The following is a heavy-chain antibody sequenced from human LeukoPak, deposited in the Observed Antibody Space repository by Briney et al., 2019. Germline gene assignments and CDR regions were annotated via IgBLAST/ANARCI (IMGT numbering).Heavy chain of an antibody. CDR3: ATDLHHVGATDKDY. CDR2: FDPEDGET. D-gene: IGHD1-26*01. V-gene: IGHV1-24*01. J-gene: IGHJ4*02. CDR1: GYTLTELS. Sequence: ASVKFSCKVSGYTLTELSMHWVRQAPGKGLEWMGGFDPEDGETIYAQKFQGRVTMTEDTSTDTAYMELSSLRSEDTAVYYCATDLHHVGATDKDYWGQGTLVTVSS.